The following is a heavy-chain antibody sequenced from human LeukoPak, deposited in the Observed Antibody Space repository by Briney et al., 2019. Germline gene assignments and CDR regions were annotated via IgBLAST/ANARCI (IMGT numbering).Heavy chain of an antibody. V-gene: IGHV4-61*02. D-gene: IGHD3-16*02. CDR1: GYSISSSSYY. CDR2: IYNSGTT. CDR3: ARDRGGVWGSYRYRYFDY. Sequence: PSETLSLTCTVSGYSISSSSYYWSWIRQPAGKGLEWIGRIYNSGTTYYNPSIKSRVTMSVDTSKNQFSLKLSSVTAADTAVYYCARDRGGVWGSYRYRYFDYWGQGTLVTVSS. J-gene: IGHJ4*02.